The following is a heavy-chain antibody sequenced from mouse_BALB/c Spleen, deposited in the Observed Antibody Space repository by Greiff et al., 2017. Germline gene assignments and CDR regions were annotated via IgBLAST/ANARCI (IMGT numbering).Heavy chain of an antibody. CDR1: GYTFTSYY. CDR3: ARYGSYYFDY. J-gene: IGHJ2*01. D-gene: IGHD1-2*01. V-gene: IGHV1S56*01. Sequence: VQRVESGPELVKPGASVRISCKASGYTFTSYYIHWVKQRPGQGLEWIGWIFPGNVNTKYNEKFKGKATLTADKSSSTAYMQLSSLTSEDSAVYFCARYGSYYFDYWGQGTTRTVSS. CDR2: IFPGNVNT.